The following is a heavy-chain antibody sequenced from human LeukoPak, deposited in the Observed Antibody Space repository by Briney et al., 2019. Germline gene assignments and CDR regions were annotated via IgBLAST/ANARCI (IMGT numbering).Heavy chain of an antibody. V-gene: IGHV3-53*01. Sequence: GGSLRLSCAASGFTVSSNYMSWVRQAPGKGLEWVSVIYSGGSAYYADSVKGRFTISRDNAKNSLYLQMNSLRAEDTAVYYCARYCSSTSCYTTDAFDIWGQGTMVTVSS. D-gene: IGHD2-2*02. CDR1: GFTVSSNY. J-gene: IGHJ3*02. CDR3: ARYCSSTSCYTTDAFDI. CDR2: IYSGGSA.